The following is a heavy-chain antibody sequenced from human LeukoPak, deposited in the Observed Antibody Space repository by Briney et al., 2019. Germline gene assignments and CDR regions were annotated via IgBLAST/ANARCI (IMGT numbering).Heavy chain of an antibody. Sequence: PADTLSLMCTLSGHFNSRNSYHWGWIRQPPGKGLECVESIHYSGSSYYNPSLKSRVTMSVDTSNNQFSQRLSSVTAADTAMYYCARGSGTYYVYNWFHLWGQGTVVTVSS. D-gene: IGHD3-10*01. CDR1: GHFNSRNSYH. CDR2: IHYSGSS. V-gene: IGHV4-39*07. CDR3: ARGSGTYYVYNWFHL. J-gene: IGHJ5*02.